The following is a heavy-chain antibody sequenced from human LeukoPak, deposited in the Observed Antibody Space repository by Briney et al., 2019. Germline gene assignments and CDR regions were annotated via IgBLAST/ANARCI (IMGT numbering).Heavy chain of an antibody. CDR1: GFTFSSYA. V-gene: IGHV3-23*01. CDR2: ITDSGGTT. CDR3: AKLWRGSHPRYFDH. D-gene: IGHD1-26*01. J-gene: IGHJ4*02. Sequence: GGSLRLSCAASGFTFSSYAMSWVRQAPGKGLEWVSTITDSGGTTFYADSVRGRFTISRDNFKDTVYLQMNSLRAEDTAVHYCAKLWRGSHPRYFDHWGQGTLVTVSS.